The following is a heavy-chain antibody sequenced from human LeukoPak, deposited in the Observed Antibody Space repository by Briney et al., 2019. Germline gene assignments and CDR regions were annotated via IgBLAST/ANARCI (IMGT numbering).Heavy chain of an antibody. V-gene: IGHV3-53*01. J-gene: IGHJ4*02. CDR3: TKLKGWYGEGYFDY. CDR2: IYSGGTT. D-gene: IGHD3-10*01. CDR1: GFTVSSNY. Sequence: PGGSLRLSCAASGFTVSSNYMSWVRQAAGKGLEWVSVIYSGGTTFYADSVKGRLTISRDNSKNTLYLQMNSLRADDTAVYYCTKLKGWYGEGYFDYWGQGTLVTVSS.